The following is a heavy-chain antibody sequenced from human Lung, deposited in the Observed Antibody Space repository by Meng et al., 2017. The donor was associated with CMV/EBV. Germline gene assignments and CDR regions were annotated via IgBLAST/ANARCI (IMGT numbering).Heavy chain of an antibody. V-gene: IGHV3-30*02. CDR2: IRYDGSNK. D-gene: IGHD6-6*01. CDR3: AKGDLGSSPYYYYYGMDV. J-gene: IGHJ6*02. Sequence: GESXKISCAASGFTFSSYGMHWVRQAPGKGLEWVAFIRYDGSNKYYADSVKGRFTISRDNSKNTLYLQMNSLRAEDTAVYYCAKGDLGSSPYYYYYGMDVWXQGTXVTVSS. CDR1: GFTFSSYG.